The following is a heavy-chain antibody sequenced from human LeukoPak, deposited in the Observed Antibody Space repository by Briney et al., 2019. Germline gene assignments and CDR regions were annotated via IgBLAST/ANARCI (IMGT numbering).Heavy chain of an antibody. CDR1: GGSISSYY. Sequence: SETLSLTCTVSGGSISSYYWSWIRQPPGKGLEWIGYIYYSGCTNYNPSLKSRVTISVDTSKNQFSLKLSSVTAADTAVYYCARGRGYYGSGSYYNGFVYGMDVWGQGTTVTVSS. CDR3: ARGRGYYGSGSYYNGFVYGMDV. D-gene: IGHD3-10*01. V-gene: IGHV4-59*12. J-gene: IGHJ6*02. CDR2: IYYSGCT.